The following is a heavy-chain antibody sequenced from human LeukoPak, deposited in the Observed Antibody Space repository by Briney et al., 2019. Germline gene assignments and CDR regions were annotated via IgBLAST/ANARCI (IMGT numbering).Heavy chain of an antibody. D-gene: IGHD3-3*01. J-gene: IGHJ5*02. V-gene: IGHV4-39*01. Sequence: PSETLSLTCTVSGGSISSSSYYWGWIRQPPGKGLEWIGSIYYSGSTYYNPSLKSRVTISVDTSKNQFSLKLSSVTAADTAVYYCARHHLYYDFWSGSHNPNWFDPWGQGTLVTVSS. CDR3: ARHHLYYDFWSGSHNPNWFDP. CDR1: GGSISSSSYY. CDR2: IYYSGST.